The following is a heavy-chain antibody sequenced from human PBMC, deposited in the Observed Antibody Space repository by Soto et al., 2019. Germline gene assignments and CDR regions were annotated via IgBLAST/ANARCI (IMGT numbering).Heavy chain of an antibody. V-gene: IGHV4-31*11. J-gene: IGHJ6*02. CDR1: GDSISSGGHY. Sequence: QVQLQESGPGLVKPSQTLSLTCAVSGDSISSGGHYWSWVRQHPGKGLEWIGYIYNNGPTYFNPHCTSRGTISDDTSKNEFSLKVTSVTAADTAVYYWARDGAVPSGMDVWGHGTAVTVSS. CDR3: ARDGAVPSGMDV. D-gene: IGHD3-16*01. CDR2: IYNNGPT.